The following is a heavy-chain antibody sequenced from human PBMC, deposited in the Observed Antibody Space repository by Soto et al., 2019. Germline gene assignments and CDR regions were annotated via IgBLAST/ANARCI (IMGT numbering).Heavy chain of an antibody. CDR3: ARAQLATGTTVLDY. CDR1: GFTFSSYA. CDR2: ISYDGSNK. D-gene: IGHD4-4*01. Sequence: QVQLVESGGGVVQPGRSLRLSCAASGFTFSSYAMHWVRQAPGKGLEWVAVISYDGSNKYYADSVKGRFTISRDNSKNTLYLQMNSLRAEGTAVYYCARAQLATGTTVLDYWGQGTLDTVSS. J-gene: IGHJ4*02. V-gene: IGHV3-30-3*01.